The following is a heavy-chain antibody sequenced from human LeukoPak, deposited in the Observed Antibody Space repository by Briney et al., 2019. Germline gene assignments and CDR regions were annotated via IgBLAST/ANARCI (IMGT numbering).Heavy chain of an antibody. J-gene: IGHJ4*02. CDR1: GFTISSYA. D-gene: IGHD6-13*01. V-gene: IGHV3-23*01. CDR3: AKPLSAASGTDFHY. Sequence: GGSLRLSRAASGFTISSYAMSWVRQAPGKGLDWVSAISGSGTTTYYADSVKGRFTISRDISKNTLYLQMNSLRAEDTAVYYCAKPLSAASGTDFHYWGQGTLVTVSS. CDR2: ISGSGTTT.